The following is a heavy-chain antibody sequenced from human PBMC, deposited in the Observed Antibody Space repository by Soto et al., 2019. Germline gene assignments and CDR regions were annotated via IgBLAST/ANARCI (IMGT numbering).Heavy chain of an antibody. Sequence: EVQLVESGGGLVQPGGSLRLSCAASGFTFSTYGMNWVRQDPGKGLEWVSHISSSSGAIYYADSVKGRFTISRGNAKNSLYLQMNSLRDEDTAVYYCARGGFDCWGQGTLVTVSS. V-gene: IGHV3-48*02. CDR1: GFTFSTYG. CDR2: ISSSSGAI. CDR3: ARGGFDC. J-gene: IGHJ4*02. D-gene: IGHD2-15*01.